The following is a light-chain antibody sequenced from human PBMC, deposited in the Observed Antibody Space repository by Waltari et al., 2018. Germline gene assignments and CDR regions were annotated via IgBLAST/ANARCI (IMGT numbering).Light chain of an antibody. V-gene: IGLV1-40*01. CDR3: QSYDSSLTSGVV. Sequence: QSVLTQPPSVSGAPGQRVTISCPGSSSNIGAGHDVHWFQVFPRAAPKLLTYGNSNRPSGVPDRFSGSKSGTSASLAITGLQAEDEADYYCQSYDSSLTSGVVFGGGTKVTVL. CDR1: SSNIGAGHD. J-gene: IGLJ3*02. CDR2: GNS.